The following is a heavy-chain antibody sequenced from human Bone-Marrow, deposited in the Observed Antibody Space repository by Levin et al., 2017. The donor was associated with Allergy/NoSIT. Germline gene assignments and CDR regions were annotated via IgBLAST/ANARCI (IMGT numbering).Heavy chain of an antibody. CDR2: INPNSGGT. CDR3: ARDIVTLVQGVDRWFDP. D-gene: IGHD3-10*01. Sequence: AASVKVSCKASGYTFTGYYIHWVRQAPGQGLEWMGRINPNSGGTNYVQKFQGRVTMTRDTSINTAYMELSSLKSDDTAVYYCARDIVTLVQGVDRWFDPWGQGTLVTVSS. V-gene: IGHV1-2*06. CDR1: GYTFTGYY. J-gene: IGHJ5*02.